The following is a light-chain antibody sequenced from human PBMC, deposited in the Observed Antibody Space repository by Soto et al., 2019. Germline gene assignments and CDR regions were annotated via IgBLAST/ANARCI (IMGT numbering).Light chain of an antibody. Sequence: VRNHPASGSGAPRQGSTISFTGNNSDVGGYNYVSWYQQHPGKAPKLMIYDVSNRPSGVSNRFSGSKSGNTASLTISGLQAEDEADYYCSSYTSSSTLYVFGTGTKVTVL. CDR2: DVS. CDR1: NSDVGGYNY. J-gene: IGLJ1*01. CDR3: SSYTSSSTLYV. V-gene: IGLV2-14*01.